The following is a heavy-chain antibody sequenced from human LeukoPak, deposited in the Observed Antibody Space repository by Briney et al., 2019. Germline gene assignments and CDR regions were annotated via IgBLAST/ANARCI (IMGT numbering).Heavy chain of an antibody. Sequence: SVKVSCKASGGTFSGYAISWVRQAPGQGLEWMGGIIPIFGTANYAQKFQGRVTITADESTSTAYMELSSLRSEDTAVYYCARVNAVGATPAAYDWGQGTLVTVSS. CDR2: IIPIFGTA. V-gene: IGHV1-69*13. D-gene: IGHD1-26*01. CDR3: ARVNAVGATPAAYD. J-gene: IGHJ4*02. CDR1: GGTFSGYA.